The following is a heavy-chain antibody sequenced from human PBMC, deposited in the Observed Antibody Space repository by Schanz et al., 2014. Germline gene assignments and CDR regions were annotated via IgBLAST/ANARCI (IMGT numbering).Heavy chain of an antibody. V-gene: IGHV1-18*04. CDR3: ARETTIITGGAFDV. D-gene: IGHD3-9*01. CDR1: GYTFTSYY. Sequence: QVQLVQSGAEVKKPGASVKVSCEASGYTFTSYYIHWFRQAPGQGLEWMGWISAYNGHTTYAQKFQGRVTMTTDTSTSTVYMELRGLRSDDTAVYYCARETTIITGGAFDVWGQGTMVTVSS. J-gene: IGHJ3*01. CDR2: ISAYNGHT.